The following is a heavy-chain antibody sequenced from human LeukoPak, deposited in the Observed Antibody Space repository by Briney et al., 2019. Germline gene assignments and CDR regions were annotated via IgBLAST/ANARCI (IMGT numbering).Heavy chain of an antibody. CDR3: ARDFVVVTAPNWFDP. CDR1: GFTFSSYS. D-gene: IGHD2-21*02. J-gene: IGHJ5*02. CDR2: ISSSSSYI. V-gene: IGHV3-21*01. Sequence: GGSLRLSCAASGFTFSSYSINWVRQAPGKGLEWVSSISSSSSYIYYADSVKGRFTISRDNAKNSLYLQMNSLRAEDTAVYYCARDFVVVTAPNWFDPWGQGTLVTVSS.